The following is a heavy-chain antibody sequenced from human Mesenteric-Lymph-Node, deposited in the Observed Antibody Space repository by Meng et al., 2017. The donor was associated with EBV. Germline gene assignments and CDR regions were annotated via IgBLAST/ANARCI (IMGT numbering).Heavy chain of an antibody. J-gene: IGHJ4*02. CDR1: GGSVISDTYY. CDR3: ARGGYSGYDFDY. Sequence: GQLQYSGPGLVKPSETLSLSCSVAGGSVISDTYYWSWIRQPPGKGLEWIAFIYYTGSTSYNPSLKSRVTMSVDTSKNQFSLRLSSVTAADTAVYFCARGGYSGYDFDYWGQGTLVTVSS. V-gene: IGHV4-61*01. CDR2: IYYTGST. D-gene: IGHD5-12*01.